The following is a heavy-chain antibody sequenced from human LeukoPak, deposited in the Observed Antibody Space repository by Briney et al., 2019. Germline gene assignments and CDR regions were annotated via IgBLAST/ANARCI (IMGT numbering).Heavy chain of an antibody. CDR3: AKNWGSFSWFFDL. J-gene: IGHJ2*01. Sequence: GGSLRLSCAASGFTFSNAWMSWVRQAPGKGLGWVAGINWIGGNTGYADSVKGRFTISRDNAKNSLYLQMNSLRAEDTALYHCAKNWGSFSWFFDLWGRGTLVTVSS. CDR2: INWIGGNT. CDR1: GFTFSNAW. V-gene: IGHV3-20*01. D-gene: IGHD7-27*01.